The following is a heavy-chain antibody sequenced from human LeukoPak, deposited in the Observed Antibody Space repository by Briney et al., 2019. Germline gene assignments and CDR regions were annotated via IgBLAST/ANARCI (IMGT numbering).Heavy chain of an antibody. CDR1: GFTFSGSA. J-gene: IGHJ4*02. D-gene: IGHD4-17*01. V-gene: IGHV3-23*01. Sequence: GGSLRLSCAASGFTFSGSAMSRVRQAPGKGLEWVSLISFSGGSTYYADSVKGRFTISRDNSKDTLYLQMNDLRAEDTAMYYCARDGRATVTHDYWGQGTLVTVSS. CDR3: ARDGRATVTHDY. CDR2: ISFSGGST.